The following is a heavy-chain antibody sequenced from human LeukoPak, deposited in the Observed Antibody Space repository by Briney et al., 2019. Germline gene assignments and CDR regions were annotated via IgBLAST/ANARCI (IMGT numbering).Heavy chain of an antibody. V-gene: IGHV3-23*01. CDR1: GFSFNNYA. D-gene: IGHD4-17*01. Sequence: GGSLRLSCAASGFSFNNYAMVWVRQTPGKGLEWVSVISAGNDIVYADSVKGRFSISRDSSKNTLYLQVNSLRVEDTAVYYCAKYAPPTTALTRFFDDWGQGTLVTVSS. J-gene: IGHJ4*02. CDR2: ISAGNDI. CDR3: AKYAPPTTALTRFFDD.